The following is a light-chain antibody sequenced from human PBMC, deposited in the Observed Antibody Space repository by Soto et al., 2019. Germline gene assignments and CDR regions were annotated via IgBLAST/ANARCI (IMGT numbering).Light chain of an antibody. CDR1: TSDVGSYDL. J-gene: IGLJ1*01. CDR2: EVS. Sequence: QSALTQPASVSGSPGQSITISCTGTTSDVGSYDLVSWYQQRPGKAPKIMIYEVSKRPSGDSNRFSGSKSGNTASLTISGLQAEDEADYYCCSYAGGRSPYVFGTGTKVTV. V-gene: IGLV2-23*02. CDR3: CSYAGGRSPYV.